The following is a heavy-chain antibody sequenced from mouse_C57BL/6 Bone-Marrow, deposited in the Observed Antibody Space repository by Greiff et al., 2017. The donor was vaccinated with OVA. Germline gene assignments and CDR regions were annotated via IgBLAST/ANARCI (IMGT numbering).Heavy chain of an antibody. CDR2: IHPSDSDT. V-gene: IGHV1-74*01. CDR1: GYTFTSYW. CDR3: AREAAWGLGRSYYFDY. Sequence: VQLQQPGAELVKPGASVKVSCKASGYTFTSYWMHWVKQRPGQGLGWIGRIHPSDSDTNYNQKFKGKATLTVDKSSSTAYMQLSSLTSEDSAVYYCAREAAWGLGRSYYFDYWGQGTTLTVSS. D-gene: IGHD4-1*01. J-gene: IGHJ2*01.